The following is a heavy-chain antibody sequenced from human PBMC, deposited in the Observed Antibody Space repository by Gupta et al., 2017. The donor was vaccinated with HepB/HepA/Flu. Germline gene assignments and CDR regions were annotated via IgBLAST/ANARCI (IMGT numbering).Heavy chain of an antibody. J-gene: IGHJ4*02. D-gene: IGHD3-22*01. CDR1: GFTFSSYW. CDR2: IKQDGSEK. CDR3: ARSSSGYYYVWQLIFDY. V-gene: IGHV3-7*01. Sequence: EVQLVESGGGLVQPGGSLRLSCAASGFTFSSYWMSWVRQAPGKGLEWVANIKQDGSEKYYVDSVKGRFTISRDNAKNSLYLQMNSLRAEDTAVYYCARSSSGYYYVWQLIFDYWGQGTLVTVSS.